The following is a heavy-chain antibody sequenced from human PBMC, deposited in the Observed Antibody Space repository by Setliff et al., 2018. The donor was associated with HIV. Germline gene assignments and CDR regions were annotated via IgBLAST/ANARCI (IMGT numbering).Heavy chain of an antibody. V-gene: IGHV4-31*03. Sequence: SETLSLTCTVSGGSISDSDFYWSWIRQHPGKALEWIGYIHHSGSTFYNPSLKSRLTITIDTSKSQFSLRLSSVTAADTAVYYCASGRVRQSRKFGGVIVLPPFDYWGQGTLVTVSS. CDR2: IHHSGST. CDR3: ASGRVRQSRKFGGVIVLPPFDY. J-gene: IGHJ4*02. D-gene: IGHD3-16*02. CDR1: GGSISDSDFY.